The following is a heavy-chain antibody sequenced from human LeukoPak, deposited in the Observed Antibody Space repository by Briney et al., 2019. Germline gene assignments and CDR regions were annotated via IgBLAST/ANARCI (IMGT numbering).Heavy chain of an antibody. CDR2: IYTSGST. CDR3: ARDLVWFGELLRPYYYYGMDV. D-gene: IGHD3-10*01. CDR1: GGSISSYY. V-gene: IGHV4-4*07. J-gene: IGHJ6*02. Sequence: SETLSLTCTVSGGSISSYYWSWIRQPAGKGLEWIGRIYTSGSTNYNPPLKSRVTMSVDTSKNQFSLKLGSVTAADTAVYYCARDLVWFGELLRPYYYYGMDVWGQGTTVTVSS.